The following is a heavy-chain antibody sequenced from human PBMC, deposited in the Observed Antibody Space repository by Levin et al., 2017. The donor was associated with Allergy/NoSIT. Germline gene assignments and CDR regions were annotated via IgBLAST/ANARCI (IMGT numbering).Heavy chain of an antibody. CDR1: GGSISSYY. Sequence: SETLSLTCTVSGGSISSYYWSWIRQPPGKGLEWIGYIYYSGSTNYNPSLRSRVTISVDTSKNQFSLKLSSVTAADTAVYYCAREGGGDFWSGSSNWFDPWGQGTLVTVSS. CDR3: AREGGGDFWSGSSNWFDP. V-gene: IGHV4-59*01. D-gene: IGHD3-3*01. J-gene: IGHJ5*02. CDR2: IYYSGST.